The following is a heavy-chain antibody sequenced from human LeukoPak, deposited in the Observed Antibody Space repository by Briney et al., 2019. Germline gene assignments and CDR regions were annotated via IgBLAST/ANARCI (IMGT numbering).Heavy chain of an antibody. CDR1: GFTFSSYS. Sequence: GGSLRLSCAASGFTFSSYSMNWVRQAPGKGLAWVSSISSSSSYIYYADSVKGRFTISRDNAKNSLYLQMNSLRAEDTAVYYLAKDLVPAASGSDYWGQGPRVTVPS. D-gene: IGHD2-2*01. V-gene: IGHV3-21*01. J-gene: IGHJ4*02. CDR3: AKDLVPAASGSDY. CDR2: ISSSSSYI.